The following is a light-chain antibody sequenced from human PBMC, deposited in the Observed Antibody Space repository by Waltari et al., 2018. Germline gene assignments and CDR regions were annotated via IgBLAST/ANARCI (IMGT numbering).Light chain of an antibody. CDR2: AVS. Sequence: DIVMTQTPVSLSVTPGQPASISCKSSQSLLHSDGKTYLSWYLQKPGQSPQPLIYAVSTRFSGVPDRFSGSGSGTDFTLKISRVEAEDVGVYYCMQGIHLPFTFGGGTKVEIK. CDR3: MQGIHLPFT. CDR1: QSLLHSDGKTY. J-gene: IGKJ4*01. V-gene: IGKV2-29*03.